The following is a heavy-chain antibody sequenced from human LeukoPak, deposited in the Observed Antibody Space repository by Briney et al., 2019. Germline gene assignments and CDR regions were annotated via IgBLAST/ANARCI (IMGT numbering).Heavy chain of an antibody. D-gene: IGHD6-13*01. V-gene: IGHV3-23*01. CDR2: ISVSGATT. Sequence: QAPXXXXXGXXXISVSGATTYYPDSVNRRFTISSDNSNTTLYLQMNRLRADATAVYYCAKDGYSTSCSRPYSFDYWGQGTLVTVSS. J-gene: IGHJ4*02. CDR3: AKDGYSTSCSRPYSFDY.